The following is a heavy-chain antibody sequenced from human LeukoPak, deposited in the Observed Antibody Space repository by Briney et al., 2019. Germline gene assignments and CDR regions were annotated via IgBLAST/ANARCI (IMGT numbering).Heavy chain of an antibody. J-gene: IGHJ4*02. D-gene: IGHD2-2*02. V-gene: IGHV4-34*01. CDR3: AGESREHCSSTSCYRLYSDY. CDR1: GGSFSGYY. Sequence: SETLSLTCAVYGGSFSGYYWSWIRQPPGKGLEWIGDINHSGSTNYNPSLKSRVTISVDTSKNQFSLKLSSVTAADTAVYYCAGESREHCSSTSCYRLYSDYWGQGTLVTVSS. CDR2: INHSGST.